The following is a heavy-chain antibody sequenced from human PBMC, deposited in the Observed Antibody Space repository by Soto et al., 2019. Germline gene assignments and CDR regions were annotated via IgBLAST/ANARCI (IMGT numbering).Heavy chain of an antibody. J-gene: IGHJ4*02. CDR1: GSAFSSFG. Sequence: QVQLVESGGGVVQPGRSLRLSCAASGSAFSSFGVHWVRQAPGKGLEWVAVTSYDGSNRYYADSVTGRFTTSRDISNNTVYLQMNSLRAEDTAVYYCARDRYYFGSGNYNPPDYWGQGTLVIVSS. V-gene: IGHV3-30-3*01. D-gene: IGHD3-10*01. CDR3: ARDRYYFGSGNYNPPDY. CDR2: TSYDGSNR.